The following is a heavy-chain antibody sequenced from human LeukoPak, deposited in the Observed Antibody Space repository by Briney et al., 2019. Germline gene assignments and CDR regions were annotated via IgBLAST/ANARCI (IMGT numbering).Heavy chain of an antibody. CDR3: ARVGVGATKAAFDI. D-gene: IGHD1-26*01. CDR2: IKQDGSEK. Sequence: GGSLRLSCAASGFTFSSYWMSWVRQAPGKGLEWVANIKQDGSEKYYVDSVKGRFTISRDNAKNSLCLQMNSLRAEDTAVYYCARVGVGATKAAFDIWGQGTMVTVSS. V-gene: IGHV3-7*01. J-gene: IGHJ3*02. CDR1: GFTFSSYW.